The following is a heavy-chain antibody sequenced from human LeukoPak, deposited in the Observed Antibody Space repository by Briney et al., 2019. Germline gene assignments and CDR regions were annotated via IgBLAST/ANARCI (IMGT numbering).Heavy chain of an antibody. CDR1: GGSFSGYY. J-gene: IGHJ4*02. CDR2: INHSGST. Sequence: PSETLSLTCAVYGGSFSGYYWSWIRQPPGKGLEWIGEINHSGSTSYNPSLKSRVTISVDTSKNQFSLKLSSVTAADTAVYYCARHAAEYYDILTGYSQIFDYWGQGTLVTVSS. V-gene: IGHV4-34*01. CDR3: ARHAAEYYDILTGYSQIFDY. D-gene: IGHD3-9*01.